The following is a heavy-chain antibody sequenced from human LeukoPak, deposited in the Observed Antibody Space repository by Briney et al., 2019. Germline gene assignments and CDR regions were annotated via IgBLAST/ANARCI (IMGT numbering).Heavy chain of an antibody. J-gene: IGHJ4*02. D-gene: IGHD2-15*01. V-gene: IGHV1-2*02. CDR1: GYTFRDYY. CDR3: ARDRADCSGGRCYNHRFDY. CDR2: INPYSGGT. Sequence: ASVKDSCKASGYTFRDYYIHWVRQAPGQGGEWMGWINPYSGGTKYADNFQGRVTMTRDASIRTAYMELSSLRSDDTAVYYCARDRADCSGGRCYNHRFDYWGQGTLVTVSS.